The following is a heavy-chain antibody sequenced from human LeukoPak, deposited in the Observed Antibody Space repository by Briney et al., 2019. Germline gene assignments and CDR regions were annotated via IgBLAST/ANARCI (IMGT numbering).Heavy chain of an antibody. J-gene: IGHJ5*02. CDR1: GITFSTAW. V-gene: IGHV3-15*01. CDR3: ATDRAWFDP. Sequence: GGSLRLSCAASGITFSTAWMSWFRQAPGKGLEWVGRIKSKIGGATADYAAPVKDRFTIPRDDSKNTLYLQMNSLKTEDTAVYYCATDRAWFDPWGHGTLVTVSS. D-gene: IGHD3-10*01. CDR2: IKSKIGGATA.